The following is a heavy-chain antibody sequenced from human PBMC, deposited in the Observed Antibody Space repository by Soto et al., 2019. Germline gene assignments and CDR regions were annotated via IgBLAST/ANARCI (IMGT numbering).Heavy chain of an antibody. D-gene: IGHD3-9*01. CDR1: GGSIGTYY. CDR3: ARHPGYYDILTGYTTYYFDY. CDR2: IYYRGNT. V-gene: IGHV4-59*08. J-gene: IGHJ4*02. Sequence: ASETLSLTCTVSGGSIGTYYWSWIRQPPGEGLEWIGYIYYRGNTDYNPSLKSRVTISLDTPKNQFSLKLSSVTAADTAVYYFARHPGYYDILTGYTTYYFDYWGQGILVTVSS.